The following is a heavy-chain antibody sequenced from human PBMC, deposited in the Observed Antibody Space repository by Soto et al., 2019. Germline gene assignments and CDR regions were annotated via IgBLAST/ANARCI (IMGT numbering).Heavy chain of an antibody. Sequence: QVQLQETGPGLVRPSDTLSLTCAVSGDSISSSNWWGWIRQPPGKGLEWIGYIYYSGSSYYNPSLKSRVSMSVYTSKNQFSLKLSSVTAVDTAVYYCARIYCTGGTCYTCDYWGQGTLVTVSS. J-gene: IGHJ4*02. CDR2: IYYSGSS. V-gene: IGHV4-28*07. CDR3: ARIYCTGGTCYTCDY. CDR1: GDSISSSNW. D-gene: IGHD2-15*01.